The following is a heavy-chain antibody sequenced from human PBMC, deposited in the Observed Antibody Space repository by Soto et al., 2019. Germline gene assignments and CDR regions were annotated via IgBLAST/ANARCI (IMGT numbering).Heavy chain of an antibody. J-gene: IGHJ6*02. D-gene: IGHD1-26*01. CDR1: GFPFSTSA. Sequence: GGSLRLSCAASGFPFSTSAMNWVRQAPGKGLEWVSIISGTSDAAHYAESVKGRFTSSRDNSKNTLYLKMNSLRDEDTAVYYCGKYSGSYPVYNGMNFWGQGTTVTVSS. CDR3: GKYSGSYPVYNGMNF. CDR2: ISGTSDAA. V-gene: IGHV3-23*01.